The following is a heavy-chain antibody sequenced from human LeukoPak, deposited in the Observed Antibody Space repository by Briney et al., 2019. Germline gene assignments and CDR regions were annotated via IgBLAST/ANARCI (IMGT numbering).Heavy chain of an antibody. Sequence: GESLKISCKGSGYSFTSYWIGWVRQMPGKGLEWMGIIYPGDSDTRYSPSFQGQVTISADKSISTAYLQWSSLKASDTAMYYCARRLVGATRDNWFDHWGQGTLVTVSS. V-gene: IGHV5-51*01. CDR1: GYSFTSYW. CDR3: ARRLVGATRDNWFDH. D-gene: IGHD1-26*01. J-gene: IGHJ5*02. CDR2: IYPGDSDT.